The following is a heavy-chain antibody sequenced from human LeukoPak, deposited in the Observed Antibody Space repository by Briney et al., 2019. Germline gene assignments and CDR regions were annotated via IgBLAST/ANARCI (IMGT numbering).Heavy chain of an antibody. D-gene: IGHD4-23*01. J-gene: IGHJ4*02. CDR2: IRSKVYGGTT. Sequence: GGSLRLSCRASGFTFGVYVMTWVRQAPGKGLEWAGFIRSKVYGGTTEYAASVKGRFIISRDDSKSIAYLQMNSLKTEDTAVYYCTRDYGGFDYWGQGTLVTVSS. CDR1: GFTFGVYV. CDR3: TRDYGGFDY. V-gene: IGHV3-49*04.